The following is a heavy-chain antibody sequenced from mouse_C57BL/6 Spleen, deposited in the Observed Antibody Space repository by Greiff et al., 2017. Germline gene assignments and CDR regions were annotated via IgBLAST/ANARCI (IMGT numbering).Heavy chain of an antibody. D-gene: IGHD2-3*01. Sequence: QVTLKVSGPGILQSSQTLSLTCSFSGFSLSTSGMGVSWIRQPSGKGLEWLAHIYWDDDKRYNPSLKRRLTISKDTSRNQVFLKITSVDTADTATDYCARREGDGYYDYYAMDYWGQGTSVTVSS. CDR2: IYWDDDK. J-gene: IGHJ4*01. CDR3: ARREGDGYYDYYAMDY. V-gene: IGHV8-12*01. CDR1: GFSLSTSGMG.